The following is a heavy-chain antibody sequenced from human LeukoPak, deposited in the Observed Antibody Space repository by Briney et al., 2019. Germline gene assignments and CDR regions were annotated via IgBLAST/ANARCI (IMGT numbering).Heavy chain of an antibody. CDR2: FNNIANII. V-gene: IGHV3-11*01. CDR3: ARVPTLYHNNYPTPGAFDI. D-gene: IGHD3-10*01. CDR1: GFPFRDPY. Sequence: KAGGPLNLSWEPSGFPFRDPYMAWFPQAPGKGLNWVSNFNNIANIIHYADSVKGRFTISRDNAKNSLSLQMNSLRAEDTAVYYCARVPTLYHNNYPTPGAFDIWGQGTVVTVSS. J-gene: IGHJ3*02.